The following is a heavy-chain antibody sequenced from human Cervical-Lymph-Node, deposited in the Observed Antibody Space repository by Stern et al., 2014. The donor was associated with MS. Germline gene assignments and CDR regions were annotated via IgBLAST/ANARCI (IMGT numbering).Heavy chain of an antibody. D-gene: IGHD1/OR15-1a*01. CDR3: ARSREQLVPSWFDP. Sequence: EVQLVESGAEVKKSGESLRISCQGSGYNFPTYWIGWLRQMPGKGLELIRIIYPGDSDTRYSPSFEGQVTISADKAISTAYLQWNSLKASDTAMYYCARSREQLVPSWFDPWGQGTLVTVSS. CDR2: IYPGDSDT. CDR1: GYNFPTYW. J-gene: IGHJ5*02. V-gene: IGHV5-51*01.